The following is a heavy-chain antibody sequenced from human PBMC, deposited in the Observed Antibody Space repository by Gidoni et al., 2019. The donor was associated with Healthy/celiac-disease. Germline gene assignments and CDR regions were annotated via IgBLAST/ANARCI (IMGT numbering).Heavy chain of an antibody. CDR3: ARDYPSIAAAAD. V-gene: IGHV3-21*01. J-gene: IGHJ4*02. CDR1: GFPFSSYS. D-gene: IGHD6-13*01. Sequence: EVQLVASGGGLVKPGGSLRLSCAASGFPFSSYSMNWVRQAPGKGLEWVSSISSISSYRYYADSVKGRFTISRDNAKNTLYLQMNSLRAEDTAVYYCARDYPSIAAAADWGQGTLVTVSS. CDR2: ISSISSYR.